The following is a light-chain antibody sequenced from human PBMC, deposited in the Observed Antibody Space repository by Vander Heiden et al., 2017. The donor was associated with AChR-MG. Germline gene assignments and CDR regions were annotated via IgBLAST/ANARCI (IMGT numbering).Light chain of an antibody. J-gene: IGKJ2*01. V-gene: IGKV2-30*02. CDR1: QLFTHSDGNTY. CDR2: KVS. Sequence: THPQPSLPVTLGQPPSSPSRSSQLFTHSDGNTYLNWFQQRPGQSPRRLIYKVSNRDSGVPDRFSGSGSGTDFTLKISRVEAEDAEVYYCIRGRRWPYTFGQGTKLEIK. CDR3: IRGRRWPYT.